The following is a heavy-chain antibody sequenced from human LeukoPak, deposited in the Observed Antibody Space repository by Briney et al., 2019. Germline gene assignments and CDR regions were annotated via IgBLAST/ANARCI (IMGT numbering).Heavy chain of an antibody. CDR2: IYYSGST. CDR3: ARDTAVAPGYFDY. Sequence: SETLSLTCTVSGGSISSYYRSWIRQPPGKGLEWIGYIYYSGSTNYNPSLKSRVTISVDTSKNQFSLKLSSVTAADTAVYYCARDTAVAPGYFDYWGQGTVVTVSS. CDR1: GGSISSYY. D-gene: IGHD4-23*01. J-gene: IGHJ4*02. V-gene: IGHV4-59*01.